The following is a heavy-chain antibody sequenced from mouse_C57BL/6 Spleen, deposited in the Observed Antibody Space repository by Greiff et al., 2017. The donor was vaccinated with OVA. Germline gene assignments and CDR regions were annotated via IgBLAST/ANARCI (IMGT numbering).Heavy chain of an antibody. CDR2: IYPGSGNT. CDR1: GYTFTDYY. CDR3: ARSDYDGFAY. V-gene: IGHV1-76*01. Sequence: VQLQQSGPVLVKPGPSVKISCKASGYTFTDYYINWVKQRPGQGLEWIARIYPGSGNTYYNEKFKGKATLTADKSSSTAYMQLSSLTSEDSAVYFCARSDYDGFAYWGQGTLVTVSA. J-gene: IGHJ3*01. D-gene: IGHD2-4*01.